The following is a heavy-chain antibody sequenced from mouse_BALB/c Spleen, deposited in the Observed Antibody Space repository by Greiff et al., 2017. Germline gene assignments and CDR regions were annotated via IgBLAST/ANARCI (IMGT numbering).Heavy chain of an antibody. J-gene: IGHJ1*01. CDR1: GYTFTSYW. CDR3: ARGYFDV. Sequence: QVQLQQSGAELAKPGASVKMSCKASGYTFTSYWMHWVKQRPGQGLEWIGYINPSTGYTEYNQKFKDKATLTADKSSSTAYMQLSSLASEDSALYYCARGYFDVWGAGTTVTVSS. CDR2: INPSTGYT. V-gene: IGHV1-7*01.